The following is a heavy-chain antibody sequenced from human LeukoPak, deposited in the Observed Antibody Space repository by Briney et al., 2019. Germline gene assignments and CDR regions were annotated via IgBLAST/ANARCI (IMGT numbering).Heavy chain of an antibody. V-gene: IGHV3-23*01. J-gene: IGHJ4*02. Sequence: GGSLRLSCAASGFTVTNAWMSWVRQAPGKGLEWVSAISGSGGSTYYADSVKGRFTISRDNSKNTLYLQMNSLRAEDTAVYYCAKARRFDYWGQGTLVTVSS. CDR2: ISGSGGST. CDR3: AKARRFDY. CDR1: GFTVTNAW.